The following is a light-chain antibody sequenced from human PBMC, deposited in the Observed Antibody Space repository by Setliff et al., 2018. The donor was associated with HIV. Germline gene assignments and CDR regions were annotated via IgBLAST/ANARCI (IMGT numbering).Light chain of an antibody. CDR1: SSDVGGYNF. J-gene: IGLJ1*01. CDR3: SSFTSSTTYV. CDR2: DVN. Sequence: QSALAQPASVSGSPGQSITISCSGTSSDVGGYNFVCWYQQHPGKAPKLMIYDVNERPSGVSNRFSGSKSGNTASPTISGLQAEDEADYYCSSFTSSTTYVFGTGTKVTVL. V-gene: IGLV2-14*03.